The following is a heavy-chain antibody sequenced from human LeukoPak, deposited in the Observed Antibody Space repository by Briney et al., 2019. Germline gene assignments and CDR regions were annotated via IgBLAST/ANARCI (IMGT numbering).Heavy chain of an antibody. CDR1: GGSISSYY. CDR3: ACMTTVTSRYYYGMDV. CDR2: IYTSGST. D-gene: IGHD4-17*01. V-gene: IGHV4-4*07. Sequence: SETLSLTCTVSGGSISSYYWSWIRQPAGKGLEWIGRIYTSGSTNYNPSLKSRVTMSVDTSKNQFSLKLSSVTAADTAVYYCACMTTVTSRYYYGMDVWGQGTTVTVSS. J-gene: IGHJ6*02.